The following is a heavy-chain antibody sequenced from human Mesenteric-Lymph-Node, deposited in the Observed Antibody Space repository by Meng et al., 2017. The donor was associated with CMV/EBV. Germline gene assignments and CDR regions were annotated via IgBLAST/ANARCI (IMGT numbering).Heavy chain of an antibody. D-gene: IGHD2-2*02. Sequence: GESLKISCAASGFTFSDYYMNWVRQAPGKGLEWVSSISSSTTIYYADSVKGRFTISRDNAKNSLYLQMNSLRAEDTAVYYCAREYCSSTSCYRDYYYGMDVWGQGTTVTVSS. CDR1: GFTFSDYY. V-gene: IGHV3-69-1*01. CDR3: AREYCSSTSCYRDYYYGMDV. CDR2: ISSSTTI. J-gene: IGHJ6*02.